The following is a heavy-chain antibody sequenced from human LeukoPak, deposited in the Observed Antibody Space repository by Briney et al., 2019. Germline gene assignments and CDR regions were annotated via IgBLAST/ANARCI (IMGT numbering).Heavy chain of an antibody. D-gene: IGHD3-10*01. J-gene: IGHJ5*02. CDR1: GGSFSGYY. Sequence: SETLSLTCAVYGGSFSGYYWSWIRQPPGKGLEWIGEINHSGSTNYNPSLKSRVTISVDTSKNQFSLKLSSVTAAVTAVYYCARGLVRGVIISPGSNWFDPWGQGTLVTVSS. CDR3: ARGLVRGVIISPGSNWFDP. V-gene: IGHV4-34*01. CDR2: INHSGST.